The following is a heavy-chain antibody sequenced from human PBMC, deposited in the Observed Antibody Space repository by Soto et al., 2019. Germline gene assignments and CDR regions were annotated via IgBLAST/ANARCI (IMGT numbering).Heavy chain of an antibody. CDR1: GYTFNNYA. D-gene: IGHD6-13*01. CDR2: INTGNGNT. J-gene: IGHJ5*02. V-gene: IGHV1-3*04. Sequence: ASVKVSCKVSGYTFNNYAMQWVRQAPGQRLEWMGWINTGNGNTKYSQKFQGRISITRDTSASTAYMELGSLRSEDTAVYYCAKSGSWYGWFDPWGQGTLVTVSS. CDR3: AKSGSWYGWFDP.